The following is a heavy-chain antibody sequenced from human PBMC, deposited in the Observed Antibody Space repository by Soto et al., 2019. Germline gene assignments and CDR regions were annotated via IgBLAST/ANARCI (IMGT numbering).Heavy chain of an antibody. Sequence: SETLSLTCVVSGGSFSTYYYNWIRQSPGKGLEWIGEINHSGSNNYSPSLKSRVTMSLDTSKNQFSLKLTSVTAADTAVYYCARGGINDWQVAFDIWGQGTRVTVSS. CDR2: INHSGSN. CDR3: ARGGINDWQVAFDI. D-gene: IGHD3-9*01. J-gene: IGHJ3*02. V-gene: IGHV4-34*01. CDR1: GGSFSTYY.